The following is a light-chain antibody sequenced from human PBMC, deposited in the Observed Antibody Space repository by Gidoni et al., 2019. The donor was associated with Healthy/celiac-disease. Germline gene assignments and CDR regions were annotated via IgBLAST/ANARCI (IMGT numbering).Light chain of an antibody. Sequence: SYELTQQPPASGPPGQTASITCSGDKVGDKYACWYQQKPGQSPVLVIYQDSKRPSGIPERFSGSNSGNTATLTISGTQAMDEADYYCQAWDSSTAVFGGGTKLTVL. CDR2: QDS. J-gene: IGLJ2*01. CDR1: KVGDKY. CDR3: QAWDSSTAV. V-gene: IGLV3-1*01.